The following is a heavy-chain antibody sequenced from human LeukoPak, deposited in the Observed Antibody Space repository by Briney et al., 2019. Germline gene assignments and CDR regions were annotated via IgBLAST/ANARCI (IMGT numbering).Heavy chain of an antibody. CDR1: GDSIGRGSYY. D-gene: IGHD5-18*01. CDR3: ARDICGYNYGCFDS. Sequence: SETLSLTCAVSGDSIGRGSYYWGWIRQPGGKAPEWIGRIFNTGSTSYNPSLKSRVTISVDTSTNQFSLNLRSVTAADTAVYYCARDICGYNYGCFDSWGQGTLVTVSS. J-gene: IGHJ4*02. V-gene: IGHV4-61*02. CDR2: IFNTGST.